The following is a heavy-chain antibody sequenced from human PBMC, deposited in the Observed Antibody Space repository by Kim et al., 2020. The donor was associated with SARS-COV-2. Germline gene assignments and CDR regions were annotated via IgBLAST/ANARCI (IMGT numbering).Heavy chain of an antibody. J-gene: IGHJ6*02. CDR1: GFTFSSYA. CDR2: ISGSGGST. Sequence: GGSLRLSCAASGFTFSSYAMSWVRQAPGKGLEWVSAISGSGGSTYYADSVKGRFTISRDNSKNTLYLQMISLRAEDTAVYYCAKDLSHGDFWSGYPNYYYGMDVWGQGTTVTVSS. V-gene: IGHV3-23*01. D-gene: IGHD3-3*01. CDR3: AKDLSHGDFWSGYPNYYYGMDV.